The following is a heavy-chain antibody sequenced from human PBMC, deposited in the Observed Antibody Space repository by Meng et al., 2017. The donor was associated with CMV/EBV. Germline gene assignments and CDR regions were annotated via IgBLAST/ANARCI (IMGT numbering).Heavy chain of an antibody. CDR2: ISYDGSNK. CDR3: VRDQSGSCYFCFGVGYYYYGMNV. D-gene: IGHD2-15*01. Sequence: GGSLRLSCAASGFTFSSYAMHWVRQAPGKGLEWVAVISYDGSNKYYADSVKGRFTISRDNSKNTLYLQMNSLRAEDTAVYYSVRDQSGSCYFCFGVGYYYYGMNVWRQGTTVTVSS. V-gene: IGHV3-30*04. J-gene: IGHJ6*01. CDR1: GFTFSSYA.